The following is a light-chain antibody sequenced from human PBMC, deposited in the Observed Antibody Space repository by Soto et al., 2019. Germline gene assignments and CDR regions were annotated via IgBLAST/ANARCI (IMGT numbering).Light chain of an antibody. CDR1: KRVSSNN. Sequence: EIVLTQSPGTLSLYPGERATLYCRARKRVSSNNLAWYQQRHGQAPRVVIYGASTRATGIAESFSGIGSGTDFTLTISRLEPEDFTVYSCRQYGRSPFTFGPGTKVDIK. CDR3: RQYGRSPFT. V-gene: IGKV3-20*01. J-gene: IGKJ3*01. CDR2: GAS.